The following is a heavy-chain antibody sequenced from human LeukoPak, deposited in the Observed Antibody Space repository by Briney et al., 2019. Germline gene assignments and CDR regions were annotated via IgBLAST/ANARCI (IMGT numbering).Heavy chain of an antibody. CDR2: MNPNSGNT. Sequence: ASVKVSCKASRYTFTSYDINWVRQATGQGLEWMGWMNPNSGNTGYAQKFQGRVTITRNTSISTAYMELSSLRSEDTAVYYCATGYQLPGLFDPWGQGTLVTVSS. CDR1: RYTFTSYD. CDR3: ATGYQLPGLFDP. D-gene: IGHD1-1*01. J-gene: IGHJ5*02. V-gene: IGHV1-8*03.